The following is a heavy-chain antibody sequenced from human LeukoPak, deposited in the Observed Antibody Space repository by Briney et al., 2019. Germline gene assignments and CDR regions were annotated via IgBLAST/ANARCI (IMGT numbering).Heavy chain of an antibody. V-gene: IGHV3-21*04. CDR1: GFTFSSYS. CDR2: ISSSSSYI. J-gene: IGHJ5*02. CDR3: AKDPYSSGPYNWFDP. D-gene: IGHD6-19*01. Sequence: GRSLRLSCAASGFTFSSYSMNWVRQAPGKGLEWVSSISSSSSYIYYADSVKGRFTISRDNAKNSLYLQMNSLRAEDTAVYYCAKDPYSSGPYNWFDPWGQGTLVTVSS.